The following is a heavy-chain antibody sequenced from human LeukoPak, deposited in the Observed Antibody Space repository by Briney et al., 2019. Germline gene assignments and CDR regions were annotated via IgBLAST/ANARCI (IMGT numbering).Heavy chain of an antibody. CDR2: ISSSSSYI. Sequence: PGGSLRLSCAASGFTFSSYSMNWVRQAPGKGLEWVSSISSSSSYIYYADSVKGRFTISRDNAKNSLYLQMNSLRAEDTAVYYCARDGGFGELSNWFDPWGQGTLVTVSS. CDR1: GFTFSSYS. V-gene: IGHV3-21*01. J-gene: IGHJ5*02. CDR3: ARDGGFGELSNWFDP. D-gene: IGHD3-10*01.